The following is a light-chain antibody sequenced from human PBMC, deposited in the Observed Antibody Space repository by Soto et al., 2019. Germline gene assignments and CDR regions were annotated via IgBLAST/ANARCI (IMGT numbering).Light chain of an antibody. CDR3: QSYDISVHNYV. CDR1: TSNIGAPYD. V-gene: IGLV1-40*01. CDR2: GDN. Sequence: QSVLTQPPSVSGAPGQRVSIYCTGSTSNIGAPYDVHWYQHLPGTAPKLLIYGDNNRPSGVPDRFSGSKSGTSASLPITRLQAEDVADYYCQSYDISVHNYVFGTGTKVTVL. J-gene: IGLJ1*01.